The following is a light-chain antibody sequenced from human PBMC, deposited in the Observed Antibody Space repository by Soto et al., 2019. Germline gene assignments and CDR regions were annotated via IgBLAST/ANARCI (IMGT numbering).Light chain of an antibody. CDR1: QSVSSSY. Sequence: EIVLTQSPGTLSLSPGERATLSCRASQSVSSSYLAWYQQKPGQAPRLLIYGASSRATGIPDRFSGSGSGTDFTLTISRLEPEEFAVYYCQQYGSSPTWTFGQGPKVEIK. CDR2: GAS. V-gene: IGKV3-20*01. J-gene: IGKJ1*01. CDR3: QQYGSSPTWT.